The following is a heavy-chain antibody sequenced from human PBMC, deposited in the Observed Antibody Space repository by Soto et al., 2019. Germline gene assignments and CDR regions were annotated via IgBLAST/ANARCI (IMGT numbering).Heavy chain of an antibody. CDR2: ISAYNGNT. Sequence: GASVKVSCKASCYTFTSYGISLLRHSPGQGLEWMGWISAYNGNTNYAQKLQGRVTMTTDTSTSTAYMELRSLRSDDTAVYYCARVEGVSYYYYYMDVWGKGTTVTVSS. CDR1: CYTFTSYG. D-gene: IGHD3-3*01. V-gene: IGHV1-18*01. J-gene: IGHJ6*03. CDR3: ARVEGVSYYYYYMDV.